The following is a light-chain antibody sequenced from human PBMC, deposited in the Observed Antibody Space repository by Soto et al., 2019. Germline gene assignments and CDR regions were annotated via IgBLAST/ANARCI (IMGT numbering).Light chain of an antibody. Sequence: QYALTQPASVSGSPGQSITISCTGTSSDVGSYNLVSWYQQHPGKAPKLMIYEVSKRPSGVSNRFPGSKSGNTASLTISGLQAEDEADYYCCSYAGSSPYVFGTGTKVTVL. CDR3: CSYAGSSPYV. V-gene: IGLV2-23*02. CDR1: SSDVGSYNL. J-gene: IGLJ1*01. CDR2: EVS.